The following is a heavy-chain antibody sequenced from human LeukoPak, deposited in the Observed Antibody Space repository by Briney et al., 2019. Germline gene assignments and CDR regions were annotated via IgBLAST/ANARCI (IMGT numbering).Heavy chain of an antibody. V-gene: IGHV3-74*03. CDR2: INEHGTDS. J-gene: IGHJ4*02. CDR1: GFTFSGHW. D-gene: IGHD1-1*01. Sequence: GGSLRLSCTASGFTFSGHWIHWVRQAPGMGLVWVSRINEHGTDSMYAESVKGRFTISRDDAKNTVYLQMNSLRAEDTAVYYCVRDETLWTLDWWGQGTLVSVSS. CDR3: VRDETLWTLDW.